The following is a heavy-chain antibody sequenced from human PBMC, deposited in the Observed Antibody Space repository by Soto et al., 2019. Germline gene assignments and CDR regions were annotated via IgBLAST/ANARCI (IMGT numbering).Heavy chain of an antibody. Sequence: GASVKVSCKASGYTFTSYDINWVRQATGQGLEWMGWMNPNTGNTGYAQKFQGRVSMTRNTSISTAYMEVSSLTSEDTAVYYCARVPVTIGDYYYRMDVWGQGTTVTVSS. V-gene: IGHV1-8*01. D-gene: IGHD2-2*02. CDR2: MNPNTGNT. CDR1: GYTFTSYD. J-gene: IGHJ6*02. CDR3: ARVPVTIGDYYYRMDV.